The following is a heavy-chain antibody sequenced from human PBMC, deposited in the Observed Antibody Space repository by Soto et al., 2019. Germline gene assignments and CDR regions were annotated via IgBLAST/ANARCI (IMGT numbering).Heavy chain of an antibody. CDR2: MNPGSGDT. CDR1: GYTFTNND. J-gene: IGHJ5*01. D-gene: IGHD5-18*01. V-gene: IGHV1-8*01. CDR3: ARMASFGSLNWFDP. Sequence: QVQLVQSGAALKKPGASVRVSCKASGYTFTNNDVTWVRQATGQGLEWMGWMNPGSGDTGYAQKFQGRVTMTRDISIATAYMELSSLRSEDTAIYYCARMASFGSLNWFDPWGQGTLVTVSS.